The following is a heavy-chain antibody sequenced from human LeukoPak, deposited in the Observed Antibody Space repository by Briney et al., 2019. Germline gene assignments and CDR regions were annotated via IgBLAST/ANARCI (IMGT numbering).Heavy chain of an antibody. V-gene: IGHV3-21*01. Sequence: PGGSLRLSCATSGFTFSSYSMNWVRQAPGKGLEWVSCISSSSSYIYYTDSVKGRFTISRDNAKNSLTLQMNSLRAEDTAVYYYARDLKYYDSSGFDYWGQGTLVTVSS. J-gene: IGHJ4*02. CDR2: ISSSSSYI. CDR1: GFTFSSYS. D-gene: IGHD3-22*01. CDR3: ARDLKYYDSSGFDY.